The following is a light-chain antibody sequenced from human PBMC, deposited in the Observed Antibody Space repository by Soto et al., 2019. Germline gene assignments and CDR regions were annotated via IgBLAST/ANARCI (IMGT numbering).Light chain of an antibody. CDR1: QSISSY. V-gene: IGKV1-39*01. J-gene: IGKJ1*01. CDR2: AAS. CDR3: HQSYSPPRT. Sequence: DIQMTQSPSSLSASVGDRVTITCRESQSISSYLNWYQQKPGKAPKLLIYAASSLQSGVPSRFSGSGSGTDFTLIIMGLQPEEFVTTDFHQSYSPPRTFGQRTKVEIK.